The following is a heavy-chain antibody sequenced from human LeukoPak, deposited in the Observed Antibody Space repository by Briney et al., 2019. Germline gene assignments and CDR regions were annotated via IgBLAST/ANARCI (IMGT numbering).Heavy chain of an antibody. V-gene: IGHV3-30*02. Sequence: GGSLRLSCAASAFTFRTYGMHWVRQAPGKGLEWVAFIQYDESIKLYVDSVKGRFTISRDNSKNTLYLQMNSLRLDDTAVYYCAKDVVGQQWPENYWGQGTLVTVSS. CDR3: AKDVVGQQWPENY. CDR1: AFTFRTYG. CDR2: IQYDESIK. D-gene: IGHD6-19*01. J-gene: IGHJ4*02.